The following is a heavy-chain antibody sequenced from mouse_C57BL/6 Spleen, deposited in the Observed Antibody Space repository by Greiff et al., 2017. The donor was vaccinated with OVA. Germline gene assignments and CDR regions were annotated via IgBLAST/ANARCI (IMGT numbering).Heavy chain of an antibody. CDR2: FYPGSGSI. J-gene: IGHJ4*01. CDR3: ARHGPRGDPYAMDY. CDR1: GYTFTEYT. V-gene: IGHV1-62-2*01. Sequence: QVQLQQSGAELVKPGASVKLSCKASGYTFTEYTLHWIEQRSGEGLEWIGWFYPGSGSIKYNEKLKDKATLTADKSASTVDMERSRLTSDDYAVDVCARHGPRGDPYAMDYWGQGTSVTVSS.